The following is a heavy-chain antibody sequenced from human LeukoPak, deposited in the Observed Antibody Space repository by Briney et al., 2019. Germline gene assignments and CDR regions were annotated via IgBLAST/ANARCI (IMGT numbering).Heavy chain of an antibody. J-gene: IGHJ3*02. CDR2: IIPIFGTA. D-gene: IGHD3-16*01. Sequence: GASVKVSCKASGGTFSSYAISWVRQAPGQGLEWMGGIIPIFGTANYAQKFQGRVTITADKSTSTAYMELSRLRSDDTAVYYCARDWGHSDAFDTWGQGTMVTVSS. CDR1: GGTFSSYA. CDR3: ARDWGHSDAFDT. V-gene: IGHV1-69*06.